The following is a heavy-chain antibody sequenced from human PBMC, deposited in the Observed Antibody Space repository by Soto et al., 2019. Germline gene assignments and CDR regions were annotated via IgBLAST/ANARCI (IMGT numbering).Heavy chain of an antibody. CDR2: ISSSGGST. V-gene: IGHV3-23*01. D-gene: IGHD3-10*01. J-gene: IGHJ6*02. Sequence: GSLRLSCAASWLTFSSYAMSWFRQCPGKVLEWVSGISSSGGSTYYADSVKGRFTVSRDNSKNTLFLRMNRPRVEDTAVYYCMRPAPRGLNYSYFCMEVWCQGTTVSLSS. CDR3: MRPAPRGLNYSYFCMEV. CDR1: WLTFSSYA.